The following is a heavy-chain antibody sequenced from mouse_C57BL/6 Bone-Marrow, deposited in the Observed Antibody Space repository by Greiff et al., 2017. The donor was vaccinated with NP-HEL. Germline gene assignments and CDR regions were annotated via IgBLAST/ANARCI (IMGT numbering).Heavy chain of an antibody. CDR3: AVRRYAMDY. J-gene: IGHJ4*01. CDR2: INPYNGGT. D-gene: IGHD2-14*01. CDR1: GYTFTDYY. V-gene: IGHV1-19*01. Sequence: VHVKQSGPVLVKPGASVKMSCKASGYTFTDYYMNWVKQSHGKSLEWIGVINPYNGGTSYNQKFKGKATLTVDKSSSTAYMELNSLTSEDSAVYYCAVRRYAMDYWGQGTSVTVSS.